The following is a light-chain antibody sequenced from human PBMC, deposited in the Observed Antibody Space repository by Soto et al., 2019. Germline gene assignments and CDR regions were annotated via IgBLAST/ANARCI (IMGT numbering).Light chain of an antibody. Sequence: EIVLTQSPATLSLSPGERATLSCRASQSVSSSCLAWYQQKPGQAPRLLIYDASSRATGIPDRFSGSGSGTDFTLTISRLEPEDFAVYYCQQRSNWPITFGQGTRLEIK. CDR2: DAS. CDR3: QQRSNWPIT. J-gene: IGKJ5*01. V-gene: IGKV3D-20*02. CDR1: QSVSSSC.